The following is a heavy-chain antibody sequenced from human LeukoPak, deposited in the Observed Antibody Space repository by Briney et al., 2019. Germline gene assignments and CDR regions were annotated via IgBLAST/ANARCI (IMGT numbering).Heavy chain of an antibody. D-gene: IGHD3-9*01. CDR3: ARSRPILRYFDWGKSAFDI. CDR1: GGSISSYY. J-gene: IGHJ3*02. V-gene: IGHV4-59*08. CDR2: IYYSGST. Sequence: PSETLSLTCTVAGGSISSYYWSWIRQPPGKGLEWIGYIYYSGSTNYNPSLKSRVTISVDTSKNQFSLKLSSVTAADTAVYYCARSRPILRYFDWGKSAFDIWGQGTVVTVSS.